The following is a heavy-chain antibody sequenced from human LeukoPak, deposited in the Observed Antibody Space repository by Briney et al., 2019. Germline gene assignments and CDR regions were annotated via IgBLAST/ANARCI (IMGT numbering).Heavy chain of an antibody. J-gene: IGHJ6*03. V-gene: IGHV3-23*01. D-gene: IGHD3-3*01. CDR2: ISGSGGST. CDR1: GFTFSSYG. CDR3: AKGSKALIITRDHYMDV. Sequence: QSGGSLRLSCAASGFTFSSYGMSWVRQAPGKGLEWVSAISGSGGSTYYADSVKGRFTISRDNSKNTLYLQMNSLRAEDTAVFYCAKGSKALIITRDHYMDVWGKGTTVTISS.